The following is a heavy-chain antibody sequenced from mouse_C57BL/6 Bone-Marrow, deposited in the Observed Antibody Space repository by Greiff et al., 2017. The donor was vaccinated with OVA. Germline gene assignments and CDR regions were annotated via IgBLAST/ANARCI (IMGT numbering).Heavy chain of an antibody. D-gene: IGHD2-4*01. CDR3: ASVYYDYAEDYAMDY. CDR2: ISNGGGST. V-gene: IGHV5-12*01. CDR1: GFTFSDYY. J-gene: IGHJ4*01. Sequence: EVQGVESGGGLVQPGGSLKLSCAASGFTFSDYYMYWVRQTPEKRLEWVAYISNGGGSTYYPDTVKGRFTISRDNAKNTLYLQMSRLKSEDTAMYYCASVYYDYAEDYAMDYWGQGTSVTVSS.